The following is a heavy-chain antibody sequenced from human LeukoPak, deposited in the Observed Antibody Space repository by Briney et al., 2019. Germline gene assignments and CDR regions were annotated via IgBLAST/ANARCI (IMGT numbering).Heavy chain of an antibody. Sequence: GGSPRLSCATSGFTFSSYAMHWVRQAPGKGLEWVAVISYDEKAKYYGDSVKGRFTISRDNSKSTLYLQMNSLRVEDTAVYHCAKDYGTTVMDYWGQGTLVTVSS. CDR2: ISYDEKAK. V-gene: IGHV3-30*18. CDR3: AKDYGTTVMDY. CDR1: GFTFSSYA. J-gene: IGHJ4*02. D-gene: IGHD4-11*01.